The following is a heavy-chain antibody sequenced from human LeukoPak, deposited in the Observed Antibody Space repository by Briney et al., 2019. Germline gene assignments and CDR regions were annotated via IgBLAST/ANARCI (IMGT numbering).Heavy chain of an antibody. CDR2: INHSGST. J-gene: IGHJ4*02. CDR1: GGSFSGYY. D-gene: IGHD6-6*01. V-gene: IGHV4-34*01. CDR3: ARGRIAARPRGASRFGY. Sequence: SETLSLTCAVYGGSFSGYYWSWIRQPPGKGLEWIGEINHSGSTNYNPSLKSRVTISVDTSKNQFSLKLSSVTAADTAVYYCARGRIAARPRGASRFGYWGQGTLVTVSS.